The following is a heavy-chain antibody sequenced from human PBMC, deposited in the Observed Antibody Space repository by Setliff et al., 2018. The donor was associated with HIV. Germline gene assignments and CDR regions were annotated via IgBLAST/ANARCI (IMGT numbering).Heavy chain of an antibody. Sequence: PSETLSLTCTVSGGSISNSRYYWIWIRQPAGKGLEWIGHVYTTGGTNYNPSLESRLTISVDTSRNQFSLRLSSVTAADTAVYYCARAPTGVTNAFDIWGQGTMGTVS. D-gene: IGHD2-8*02. CDR2: VYTTGGT. CDR3: ARAPTGVTNAFDI. CDR1: GGSISNSRYY. V-gene: IGHV4-61*09. J-gene: IGHJ3*02.